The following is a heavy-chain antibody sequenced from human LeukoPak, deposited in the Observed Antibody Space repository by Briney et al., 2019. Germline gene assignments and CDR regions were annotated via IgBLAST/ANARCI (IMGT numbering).Heavy chain of an antibody. CDR1: GFTFSRNA. V-gene: IGHV3-69-1*02. D-gene: IGHD3-10*02. CDR2: LSDTGNI. Sequence: GGSLRLSCAASGFTFSRNAMTWVRQAPGKGLEWLSYLSDTGNIHYAQSVKGRFTISRDNAKSSLYLQMDGLRAEDTAVYYCARRGDSPMIGDHWGQGILVTVAS. J-gene: IGHJ4*02. CDR3: ARRGDSPMIGDH.